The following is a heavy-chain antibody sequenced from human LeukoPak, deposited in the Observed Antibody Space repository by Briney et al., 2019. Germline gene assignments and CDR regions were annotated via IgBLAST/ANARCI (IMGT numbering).Heavy chain of an antibody. CDR2: ISYDGSNK. J-gene: IGHJ3*02. CDR3: ARDVDIMGENAFDI. V-gene: IGHV3-30-3*01. Sequence: PGGSLRLSCAASGFTFSSYAMHWVRQAPGKGLEWVAVISYDGSNKYYADSVKGRFTISRDNSKNTLYLQMNSLRAEDTAVYYCARDVDIMGENAFDIWGQGTMVTVSS. CDR1: GFTFSSYA. D-gene: IGHD3-16*01.